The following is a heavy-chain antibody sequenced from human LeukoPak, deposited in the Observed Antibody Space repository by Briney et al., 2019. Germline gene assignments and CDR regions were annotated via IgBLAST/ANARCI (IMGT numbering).Heavy chain of an antibody. J-gene: IGHJ4*02. D-gene: IGHD6-13*01. CDR1: GGSISSYY. CDR2: IYYSGST. CDR3: ARGESIAAAGGSDYFDY. V-gene: IGHV4-59*01. Sequence: SETLSLTCTVSGGSISSYYWSWIRQPPGKGLEWIGYIYYSGSTNYNPSLKSRVTISVDTPKNQFSLKLSSVTAADTAVYYCARGESIAAAGGSDYFDYWGQGTLVTVSS.